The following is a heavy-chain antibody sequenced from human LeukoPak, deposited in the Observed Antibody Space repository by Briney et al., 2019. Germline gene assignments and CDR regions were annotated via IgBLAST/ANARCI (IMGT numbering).Heavy chain of an antibody. V-gene: IGHV5-51*01. J-gene: IGHJ6*02. Sequence: GESLKISCKGPGYTFTSYWIGWVRQMPGKGLEWMGIIHPGDSNNRYGPSFQGQVTISADKSIGTAYLQWSGLKASDTAVYYCARQTPGQYGMDVWGQGTTVAVSS. CDR1: GYTFTSYW. CDR2: IHPGDSNN. CDR3: ARQTPGQYGMDV.